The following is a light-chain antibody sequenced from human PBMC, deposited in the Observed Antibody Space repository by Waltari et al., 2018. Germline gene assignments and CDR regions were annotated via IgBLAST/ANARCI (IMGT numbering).Light chain of an antibody. J-gene: IGKJ4*01. Sequence: EMVLTQSPGTVSLSPGERATLSCWASQSVTSISFTWYQQKLGQAPRLLIYGTSSRATGIPDRFSGSGSGTDFTLTISRLEPEDFAVYYCQQYDGEVVTFGGGTKVEI. CDR1: QSVTSIS. CDR3: QQYDGEVVT. V-gene: IGKV3-20*01. CDR2: GTS.